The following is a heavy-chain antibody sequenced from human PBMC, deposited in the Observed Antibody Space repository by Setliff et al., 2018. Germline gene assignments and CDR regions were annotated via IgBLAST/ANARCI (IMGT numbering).Heavy chain of an antibody. CDR1: GDSISSGDYF. D-gene: IGHD1-26*01. J-gene: IGHJ3*01. Sequence: KTSETLSLTCTVSGDSISSGDYFWSWIRQPPGKGLEWIAYIYHSGSAYYNPSLKSRVTMSVDTSKNQFSLHLTSVTAADTAVYYCAREVGTSTSSDAFDVWGQGRMVTV. V-gene: IGHV4-30-4*08. CDR2: IYHSGSA. CDR3: AREVGTSTSSDAFDV.